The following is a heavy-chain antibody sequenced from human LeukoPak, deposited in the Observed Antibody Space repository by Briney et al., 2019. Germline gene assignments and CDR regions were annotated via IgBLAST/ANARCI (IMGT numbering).Heavy chain of an antibody. D-gene: IGHD3-22*01. CDR3: AKDLREDYYDNAGYFVLGMDV. J-gene: IGHJ6*02. V-gene: IGHV3-30*18. Sequence: GRSLRLSCAASGFTFSSYGMHWVRQAPGKGLEWVAVISYDGSNKYYADSVKGRFTISRDNSKNTLYLQMNSLRAEDTAVYYCAKDLREDYYDNAGYFVLGMDVWGQGTTVTVSS. CDR2: ISYDGSNK. CDR1: GFTFSSYG.